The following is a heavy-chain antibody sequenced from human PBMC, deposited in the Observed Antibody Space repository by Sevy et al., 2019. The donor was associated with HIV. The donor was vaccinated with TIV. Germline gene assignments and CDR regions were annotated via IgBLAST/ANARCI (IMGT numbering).Heavy chain of an antibody. V-gene: IGHV3-7*01. D-gene: IGHD3-3*01. CDR3: ARAHLRSYEWLSYDY. J-gene: IGHJ4*02. CDR1: GFSFSKYW. Sequence: GESLKISCAASGFSFSKYWMSWVRQAPGKGLEWVANIKLDGSDKHYVDSVKGRFTISRDNAKNSLYLQMNSLRAEDTAVYYCARAHLRSYEWLSYDYWGQGTLVTVSS. CDR2: IKLDGSDK.